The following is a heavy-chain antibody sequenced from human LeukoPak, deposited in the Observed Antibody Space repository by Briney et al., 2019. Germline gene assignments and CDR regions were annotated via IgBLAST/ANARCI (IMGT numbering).Heavy chain of an antibody. V-gene: IGHV3-15*01. CDR1: GFTFSSYR. Sequence: GGSLRLSCAASGFTFSSYRMNWVRQAPGKGLEWVGRIKSKTDGGTTHYSAPVQGRFTISRDDSKNTLYLQMNSLKTEDTAVYFCTTTRTYWGQGTLVTVSS. CDR2: IKSKTDGGTT. D-gene: IGHD2-2*01. CDR3: TTTRTY. J-gene: IGHJ4*02.